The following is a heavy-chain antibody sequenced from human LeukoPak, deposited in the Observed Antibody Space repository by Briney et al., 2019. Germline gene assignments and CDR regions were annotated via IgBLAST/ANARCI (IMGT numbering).Heavy chain of an antibody. CDR1: GFSFSNFW. V-gene: IGHV3-7*01. Sequence: QPGGPLSLFCAASGFSFSNFWMAWVRQRPGEGLEWVANMKPDASHISYVDSVEGRFTISRDNAKNSLYLQMDSLRAEDTAVYYCVRDSRTYGYFWGRGTLVTVSS. D-gene: IGHD4-17*01. J-gene: IGHJ4*02. CDR2: MKPDASHI. CDR3: VRDSRTYGYF.